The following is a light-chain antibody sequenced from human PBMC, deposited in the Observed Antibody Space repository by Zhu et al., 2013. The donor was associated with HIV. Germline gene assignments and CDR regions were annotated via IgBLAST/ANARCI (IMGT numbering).Light chain of an antibody. CDR1: QFVGSSTF. Sequence: DIVLTQSPGTLSLSPGDTATLSCRASQFVGSSTFLAWYQQKRGQAPRLLIYDASSRATGIPDRFRGSGSGTDFTLTISRLEPEDFAVYYCHQYGISPRTFGQGTKVEIK. V-gene: IGKV3-20*01. J-gene: IGKJ1*01. CDR3: HQYGISPRT. CDR2: DAS.